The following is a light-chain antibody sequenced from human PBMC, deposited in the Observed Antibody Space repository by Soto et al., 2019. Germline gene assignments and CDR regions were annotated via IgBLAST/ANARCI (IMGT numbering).Light chain of an antibody. V-gene: IGKV1-5*03. J-gene: IGKJ4*01. Sequence: DIQMTQSPSTLSASVGDRVTITCRASQSIGSYLNWYQQQPGKAPKLLIYKASVLESGVPSRFSGSESGTEFSLTISSLQPDDFATYYCQQYKSDSLTFGEGTKVDI. CDR2: KAS. CDR1: QSIGSY. CDR3: QQYKSDSLT.